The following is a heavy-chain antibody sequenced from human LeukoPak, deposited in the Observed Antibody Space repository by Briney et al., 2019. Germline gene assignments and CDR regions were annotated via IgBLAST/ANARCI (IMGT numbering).Heavy chain of an antibody. CDR3: ARDGEMATIENYFEY. J-gene: IGHJ4*02. Sequence: PSETLSLTCTVSGGSISSSSYYWGWIRQSPGKGLEWIGSIYYSGTTHYNPSLKSRVTISVDTTKNQFSLRLRSVTAADTAMYFCARDGEMATIENYFEYWGQGTLVTVSS. D-gene: IGHD5-24*01. CDR1: GGSISSSSYY. CDR2: IYYSGTT. V-gene: IGHV4-39*07.